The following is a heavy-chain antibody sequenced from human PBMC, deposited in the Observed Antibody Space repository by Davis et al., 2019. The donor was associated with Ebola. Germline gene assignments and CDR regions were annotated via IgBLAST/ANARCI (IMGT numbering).Heavy chain of an antibody. J-gene: IGHJ6*02. CDR2: INHSGST. CDR1: GGSFSGFY. CDR3: ARDIVVVPAAMHYYYGMDV. D-gene: IGHD2-2*01. V-gene: IGHV4-34*01. Sequence: MPSETLSPTCAVYGGSFSGFYSSWIRQPPGKGLEWIGEINHSGSTTYNPSLKSRVTISVDTSKNQFPLKLSSMTAADTAVYYCARDIVVVPAAMHYYYGMDVWGQGTTVTVSS.